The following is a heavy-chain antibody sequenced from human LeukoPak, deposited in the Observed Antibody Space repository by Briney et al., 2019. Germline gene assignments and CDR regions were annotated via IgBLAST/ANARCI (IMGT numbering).Heavy chain of an antibody. J-gene: IGHJ4*02. CDR3: ARVLGSRYCSSTSCSLRALDY. Sequence: AGGSLRLSCAASGFTFSSYWMSWVRQAPGKGLEWVANIKQDGSEKYYVDSVKGRFTISRDNAKNSLYLQMNSPRAEDTAVYYCARVLGSRYCSSTSCSLRALDYWGQGTLVTVSS. D-gene: IGHD2-2*01. CDR1: GFTFSSYW. V-gene: IGHV3-7*03. CDR2: IKQDGSEK.